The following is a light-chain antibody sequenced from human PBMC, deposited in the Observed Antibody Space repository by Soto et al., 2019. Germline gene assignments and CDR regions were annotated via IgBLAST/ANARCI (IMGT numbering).Light chain of an antibody. J-gene: IGLJ1*01. V-gene: IGLV2-11*01. CDR2: DVS. CDR1: SSDVGGYNY. CDR3: CSYAGSSLYV. Sequence: QSALTQPRSGSGCPGQSVTISCTGTSSDVGGYNYVSWYQQHPGKAPKLMIYDVSKRPSGVPDRFSGSKSGNTASLTISGLQAEDEADYYCCSYAGSSLYVFGTGTKLTVL.